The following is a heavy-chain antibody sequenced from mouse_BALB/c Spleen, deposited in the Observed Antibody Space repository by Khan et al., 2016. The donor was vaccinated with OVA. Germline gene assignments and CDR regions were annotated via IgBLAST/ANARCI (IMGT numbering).Heavy chain of an antibody. D-gene: IGHD1-1*01. V-gene: IGHV3-2*02. CDR1: GYSITSNYA. J-gene: IGHJ4*01. Sequence: VQLQQSGPGLVKPSQSLSLTCTVTGYSITSNYAWNWIRQFPGNKLEWMGYISYSGSTNYNPSLKSRISITRDPSKNQFFLQLNSVTTEDTATDYCARGNYYGYAMDYWGQGTSITVSS. CDR3: ARGNYYGYAMDY. CDR2: ISYSGST.